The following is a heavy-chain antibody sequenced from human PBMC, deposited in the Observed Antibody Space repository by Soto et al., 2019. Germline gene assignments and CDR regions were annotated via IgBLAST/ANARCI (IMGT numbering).Heavy chain of an antibody. V-gene: IGHV1-18*01. CDR2: ISARHGKT. CDR1: GYTFTSYG. J-gene: IGHJ3*02. Sequence: ASVKVACKASGYTFTSYGIIWVRQAPGQGLECMGWISARHGKTNYAQKLQGRVTMPTDRPTSRAYMELRSLSSDDTAVYSCARDRRKYGFRYFDWHDAFDIWGKGRMVTVSS. CDR3: ARDRRKYGFRYFDWHDAFDI. D-gene: IGHD3-9*01.